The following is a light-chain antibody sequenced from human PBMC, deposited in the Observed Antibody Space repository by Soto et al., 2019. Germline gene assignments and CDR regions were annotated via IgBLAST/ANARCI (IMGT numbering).Light chain of an antibody. J-gene: IGKJ1*01. Sequence: EIVMTQSPATLSVSPGERATLSCRASQSVNSNLAWYQQKPGQAPRLLIYGASSRATGIPARFSGSGSGTEFTLTITSLHSEDFAVYYCQQYNSSPRTFGQGTKVEIK. V-gene: IGKV3-15*01. CDR3: QQYNSSPRT. CDR1: QSVNSN. CDR2: GAS.